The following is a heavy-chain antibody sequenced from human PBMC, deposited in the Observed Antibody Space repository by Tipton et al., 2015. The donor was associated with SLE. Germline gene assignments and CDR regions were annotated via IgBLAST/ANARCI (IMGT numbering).Heavy chain of an antibody. Sequence: TLSLTCAVSGYSISNSYYWGWIRQPPGKGLEWIGSIYQSGTTYYNPSLKSRVTISVDTSKNQFSLRLTSVTAADTAVYYCARFDGSVPVFEFWGQGTLVTVSS. D-gene: IGHD5-24*01. CDR3: ARFDGSVPVFEF. V-gene: IGHV4-38-2*01. CDR2: IYQSGTT. CDR1: GYSISNSYY. J-gene: IGHJ4*02.